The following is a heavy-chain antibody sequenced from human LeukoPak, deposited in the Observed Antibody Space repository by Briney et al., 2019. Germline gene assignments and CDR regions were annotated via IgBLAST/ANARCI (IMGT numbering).Heavy chain of an antibody. D-gene: IGHD3/OR15-3a*01. Sequence: SQTLSLTCTVSGGSISSGSYYWSWIRQPAGKGLEWIGRIYTSGSTNYNLSLKSRVPISVDTSKDQFSLKLSSVTAADTAVYYCAREWDWNFDYWGQGTLVTVSS. V-gene: IGHV4-61*02. CDR2: IYTSGST. CDR3: AREWDWNFDY. CDR1: GGSISSGSYY. J-gene: IGHJ4*02.